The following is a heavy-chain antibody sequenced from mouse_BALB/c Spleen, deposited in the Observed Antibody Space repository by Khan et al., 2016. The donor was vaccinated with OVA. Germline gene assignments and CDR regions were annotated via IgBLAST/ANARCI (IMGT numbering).Heavy chain of an antibody. CDR1: GYTFTDYS. D-gene: IGHD1-2*01. CDR2: IFPNTGDT. CDR3: ARSGYGSFAY. V-gene: IGHV1S29*02. Sequence: VQLQQSGPEVVKPGASVKMSCRASGYTFTDYSLDWVKQSHGESLEWIGYIFPNTGDTVYNQKFKTKATLTVNISSSKAHMDLRSLTSEDSAVYYCARSGYGSFAYWGQGTLVTVSA. J-gene: IGHJ3*01.